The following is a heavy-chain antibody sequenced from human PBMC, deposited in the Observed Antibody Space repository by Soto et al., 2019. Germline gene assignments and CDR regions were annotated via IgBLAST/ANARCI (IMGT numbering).Heavy chain of an antibody. Sequence: GASVKVSCKASGGTLSDYAVSWVRQARGQGLEWMGGIMPTVDSANYAQKFQGRLTITADESTSTANMELSSLTSDDTAIYYCAVAAVREILTEQSSGMAVWGQGTKVTVSS. J-gene: IGHJ6*02. CDR1: GGTLSDYA. CDR3: AVAAVREILTEQSSGMAV. CDR2: IMPTVDSA. D-gene: IGHD3-10*01. V-gene: IGHV1-69*13.